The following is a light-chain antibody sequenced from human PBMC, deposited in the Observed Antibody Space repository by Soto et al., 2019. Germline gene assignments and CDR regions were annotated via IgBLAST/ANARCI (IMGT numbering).Light chain of an antibody. Sequence: VRMTKSPATLSGSVGAGVTITCLASQTISSWLAWYQQKPGKAPKLLIYKASTLKSGVPSRFSGSGSGTEFTLTISSLQPDDFATYYCQLYNSYSEAFGQGTKVDIK. CDR3: QLYNSYSEA. CDR1: QTISSW. CDR2: KAS. J-gene: IGKJ1*01. V-gene: IGKV1-5*03.